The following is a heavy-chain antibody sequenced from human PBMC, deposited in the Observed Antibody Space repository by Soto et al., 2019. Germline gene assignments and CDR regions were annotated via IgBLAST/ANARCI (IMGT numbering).Heavy chain of an antibody. J-gene: IGHJ6*02. Sequence: ASVKVSCKASGYTFTSYGISWVRQAPGQGLEWMGWISAYNGTTNYAQKLQGRVTITADKSTTTAHMELSSLRSEDTAVYYCARGRGIGFSSSWNIYWFYNMDVWGQGTTVTVSS. D-gene: IGHD6-13*01. CDR2: ISAYNGTT. CDR3: ARGRGIGFSSSWNIYWFYNMDV. V-gene: IGHV1-18*01. CDR1: GYTFTSYG.